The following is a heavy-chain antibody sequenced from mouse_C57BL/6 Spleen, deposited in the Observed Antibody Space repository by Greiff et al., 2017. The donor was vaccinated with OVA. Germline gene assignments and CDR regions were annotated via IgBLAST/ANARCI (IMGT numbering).Heavy chain of an antibody. Sequence: VKLMESGPGLVAPSQSLSITCTVSGFSLTSYAISWVRQPPGKGLEWLGVIWTGGGTNYNSALKSRLSISKDNPKSTVFLKMNSLQHNYTARYYCARNKGGKSSWYFDYWGQGTTLSVSS. J-gene: IGHJ2*01. D-gene: IGHD1-3*01. CDR1: GFSLTSYA. CDR2: IWTGGGT. V-gene: IGHV2-9-1*01. CDR3: ARNKGGKSSWYFDY.